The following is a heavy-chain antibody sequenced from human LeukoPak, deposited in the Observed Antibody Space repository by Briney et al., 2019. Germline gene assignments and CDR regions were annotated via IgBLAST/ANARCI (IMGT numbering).Heavy chain of an antibody. V-gene: IGHV3-48*01. J-gene: IGHJ4*02. CDR1: GFSFTAYS. CDR3: ARRFDS. Sequence: GGSLRHSCAASGFSFTAYSMNWVRQAPGRGLEWISYIGPGGDIYYADSVTGRFTVSRDTAKNSLYLQMNGLRGEDTAVYYCARRFDSWGQGTLVTVSS. CDR2: IGPGGDI.